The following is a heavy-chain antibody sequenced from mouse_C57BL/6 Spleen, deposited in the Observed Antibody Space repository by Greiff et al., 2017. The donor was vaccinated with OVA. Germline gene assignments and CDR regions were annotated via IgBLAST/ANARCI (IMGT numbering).Heavy chain of an antibody. CDR2: ISSGSSTI. J-gene: IGHJ4*01. CDR3: ARHGYDSRYYYAMDY. Sequence: EVKLVESGGGLVKPGGSLKLSCAASGFTFSDYGMHWVRQAPEKGLEWVAYISSGSSTIYYADTVKGRFTISRDNAKNTLFLQLTSLRSEDTAMYYCARHGYDSRYYYAMDYWGQGTSVTVSS. CDR1: GFTFSDYG. D-gene: IGHD2-2*01. V-gene: IGHV5-17*01.